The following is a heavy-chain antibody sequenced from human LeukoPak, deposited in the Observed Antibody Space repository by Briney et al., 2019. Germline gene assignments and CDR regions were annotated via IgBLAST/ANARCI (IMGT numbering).Heavy chain of an antibody. V-gene: IGHV4-59*11. J-gene: IGHJ5*02. CDR2: IYYSGST. CDR3: AGGRSWCWQGLFDP. CDR1: GGSISSHY. D-gene: IGHD2-8*01. Sequence: SETLSLTCTVSGGSISSHYWNWIRQPPGKGLEWIGYIYYSGSTNYNPSPKSRLTISVDTSKKQFFLQLNSVTAADKAVYFCAGGRSWCWQGLFDPWGQGTLVTVSS.